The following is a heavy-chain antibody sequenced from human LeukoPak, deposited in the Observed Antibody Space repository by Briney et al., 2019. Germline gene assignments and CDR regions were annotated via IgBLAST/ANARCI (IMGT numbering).Heavy chain of an antibody. J-gene: IGHJ4*02. D-gene: IGHD3-9*01. V-gene: IGHV1-18*04. CDR2: ISAYNGNT. CDR3: ARLYYDILTGYSNFDY. Sequence: ASVKVSCKASGYTFTSYGISWVRQAPGQGLEWMGWISAYNGNTNYAQKLQGRVTMTTDTSTSTAYMELRSLRSDDTAVYHCARLYYDILTGYSNFDYWGQGTLVTVSS. CDR1: GYTFTSYG.